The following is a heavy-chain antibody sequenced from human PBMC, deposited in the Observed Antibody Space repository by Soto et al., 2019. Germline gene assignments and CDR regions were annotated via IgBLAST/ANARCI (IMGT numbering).Heavy chain of an antibody. CDR3: ARGGYSSSWTRQTDNWFDP. V-gene: IGHV3-7*03. D-gene: IGHD6-13*01. J-gene: IGHJ5*02. Sequence: PGGSQRLSCAASGFTFSSYWMSWVRQAPGKGLEWVANIKQDGSEKYYVDSVKGRFTISRDNAKNSLYLQMNSLRAEDTAVYYCARGGYSSSWTRQTDNWFDPWGQGTLVTVSS. CDR2: IKQDGSEK. CDR1: GFTFSSYW.